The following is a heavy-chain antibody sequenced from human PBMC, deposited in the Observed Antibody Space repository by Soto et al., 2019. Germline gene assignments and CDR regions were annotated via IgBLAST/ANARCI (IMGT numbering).Heavy chain of an antibody. Sequence: PSETLSLTCTVSGGSISSGGYYWSWIRQHPGKGLEWIGYIYYSGSTYYNPSLKSRVTISVDTSKNQFSLKLSSVTAADTAVYYRARDLQYSRLFYGMDVWGQGTTVTVSS. CDR3: ARDLQYSRLFYGMDV. D-gene: IGHD6-13*01. CDR2: IYYSGST. CDR1: GGSISSGGYY. J-gene: IGHJ6*02. V-gene: IGHV4-31*03.